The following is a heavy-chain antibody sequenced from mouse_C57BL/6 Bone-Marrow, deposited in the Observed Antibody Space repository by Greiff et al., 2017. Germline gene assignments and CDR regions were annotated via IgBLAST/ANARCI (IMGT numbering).Heavy chain of an antibody. J-gene: IGHJ2*01. CDR1: GYTFTSYW. V-gene: IGHV1-50*01. Sequence: QVQLQQPGAELVKPGASVKLSCKASGYTFTSYWMQWVKQRPGQGLEWIGEIDPSDSYTNYNQKFTGKATLTVDTSSSTAYMQLSSLTSADSAVYYCARYYGSRVEFDYWGQGTTLTVSS. CDR3: ARYYGSRVEFDY. D-gene: IGHD1-1*01. CDR2: IDPSDSYT.